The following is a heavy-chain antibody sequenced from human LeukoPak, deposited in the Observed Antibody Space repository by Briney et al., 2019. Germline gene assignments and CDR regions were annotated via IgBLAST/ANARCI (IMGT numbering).Heavy chain of an antibody. CDR1: GGSISSSSYY. J-gene: IGHJ3*02. V-gene: IGHV4-39*07. CDR3: ARRYCSGGSCYSARGAFDI. D-gene: IGHD2-15*01. Sequence: SETLSLTCTVSGGSISSSSYYWGWIRQPPGKGLGWMGSIGYSGSTYCNPSRRGRATISVDTSKNQFSRKLRAVTAADTAVSYCARRYCSGGSCYSARGAFDIWGQGTMVTVSS. CDR2: IGYSGST.